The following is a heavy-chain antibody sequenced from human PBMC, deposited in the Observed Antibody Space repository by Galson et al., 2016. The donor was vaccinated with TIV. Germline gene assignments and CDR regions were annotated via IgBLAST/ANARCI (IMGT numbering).Heavy chain of an antibody. J-gene: IGHJ4*02. CDR1: GFSFRNYG. CDR3: VKEYDSGGYGASFDS. Sequence: SLRLSCAASGFSFRNYGMQWVRPAPGKGLEWVAVISRDGGTDIYADSVKGRFTISRDNARNRMDLQMRSLRVEDAGLYYCVKEYDSGGYGASFDSWGQGTRVTVSS. CDR2: ISRDGGTD. V-gene: IGHV3-30*13. D-gene: IGHD3-22*01.